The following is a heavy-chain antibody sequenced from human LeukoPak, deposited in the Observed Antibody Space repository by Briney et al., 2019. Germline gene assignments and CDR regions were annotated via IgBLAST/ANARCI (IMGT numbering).Heavy chain of an antibody. D-gene: IGHD4-17*01. CDR3: ARGDGSVTTHAFDI. CDR2: IYYSGST. Sequence: SETLSLTCTVSGGSISSGGYYWSWIRQHPGKGLEWIGYIYYSGSTYYNPSLKSRATISVDTSKNQFSLKLSSVTAADTAVYYCARGDGSVTTHAFDIWGQGTMVTVSS. V-gene: IGHV4-31*03. CDR1: GGSISSGGYY. J-gene: IGHJ3*02.